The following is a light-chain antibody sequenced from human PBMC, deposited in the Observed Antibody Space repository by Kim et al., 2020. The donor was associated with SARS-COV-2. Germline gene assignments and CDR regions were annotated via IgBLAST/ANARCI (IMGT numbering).Light chain of an antibody. V-gene: IGKV3-20*01. J-gene: IGKJ1*01. Sequence: EIVLTQSPGTLSLSPGDRATLSCRASQSVGGNKLAWYQQKPGQAPRLLIYRASSRPTGVPDRVSGSGSGTDFTLTISGLEPEDFAVYHCQQYGSSPWTFGQGTKVDIK. CDR2: RAS. CDR3: QQYGSSPWT. CDR1: QSVGGNK.